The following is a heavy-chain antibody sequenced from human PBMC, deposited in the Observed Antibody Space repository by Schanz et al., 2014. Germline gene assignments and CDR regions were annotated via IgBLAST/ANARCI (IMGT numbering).Heavy chain of an antibody. Sequence: QVQLVQSGAEVKKPGASVKVSCKASRYPFTAYYLHWVRQAPGQGLEWMGWISAYNGNTNYAQKLQGRVTITADKSTSTAYMELSNLRSEDTAVYYCARAGQDYSDSSGYATYYFGNWGQGTLVTVSS. CDR3: ARAGQDYSDSSGYATYYFGN. V-gene: IGHV1-18*04. CDR1: RYPFTAYY. CDR2: ISAYNGNT. J-gene: IGHJ4*02. D-gene: IGHD3-22*01.